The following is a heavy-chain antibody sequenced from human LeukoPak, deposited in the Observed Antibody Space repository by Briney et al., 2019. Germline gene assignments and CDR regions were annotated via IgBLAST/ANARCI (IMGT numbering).Heavy chain of an antibody. Sequence: GASVKVSCKASGYTFTGYYMHWVRQAPGQGLEWMGWINPNSGGTNYAQKFQGRVTMTRDTSISTAYMELSRLRSDDTAVYYCARERTEGITIFGVVTPTHFDYWGQGTLVTVSS. CDR3: ARERTEGITIFGVVTPTHFDY. CDR2: INPNSGGT. V-gene: IGHV1-2*02. CDR1: GYTFTGYY. D-gene: IGHD3-3*01. J-gene: IGHJ4*02.